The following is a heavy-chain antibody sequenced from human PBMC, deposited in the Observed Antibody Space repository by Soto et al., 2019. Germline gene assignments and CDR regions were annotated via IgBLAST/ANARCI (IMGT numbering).Heavy chain of an antibody. Sequence: SVKVSCKASGGTFSSYAISWVRQAPGQGLEWMGGIIPIFGTANYAQKFQGRVTITADESTSTAYMELSSLRSEDTAVYYCARVYYDSSAPFDYSGQGTLVTVYS. CDR1: GGTFSSYA. J-gene: IGHJ4*02. CDR2: IIPIFGTA. CDR3: ARVYYDSSAPFDY. V-gene: IGHV1-69*13. D-gene: IGHD3-22*01.